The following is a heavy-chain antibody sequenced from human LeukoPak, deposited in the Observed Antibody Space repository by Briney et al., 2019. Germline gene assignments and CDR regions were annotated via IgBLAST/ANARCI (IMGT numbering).Heavy chain of an antibody. D-gene: IGHD6-13*01. CDR1: GGSISSYY. CDR3: ARSGAAAGLLVRWFDP. J-gene: IGHJ5*02. Sequence: SETLSLTCTVSGGSISSYYWSWIRQPAGKGLEWIGRIYTSGSTNYNPSLKSRVTMSVDTSKNQFSLKLSSVTAADTAVYHCARSGAAAGLLVRWFDPWGQGTLVTVSS. CDR2: IYTSGST. V-gene: IGHV4-4*07.